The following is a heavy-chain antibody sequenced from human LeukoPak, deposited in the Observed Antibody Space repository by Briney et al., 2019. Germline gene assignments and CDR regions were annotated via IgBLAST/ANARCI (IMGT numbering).Heavy chain of an antibody. J-gene: IGHJ4*02. CDR2: IYYSGST. V-gene: IGHV4-59*01. D-gene: IGHD3-22*01. CDR1: GGSISSYY. CDR3: ARDTYYDSSGYYSQFDY. Sequence: TSETLSLTCTVSGGSISSYYWSWVRQPPGKGLEWIGYIYYSGSTNYNPSLKSRVTISVDTSKNQFSLKLSSVTAADTAVYYCARDTYYDSSGYYSQFDYWGQGTLVTVSS.